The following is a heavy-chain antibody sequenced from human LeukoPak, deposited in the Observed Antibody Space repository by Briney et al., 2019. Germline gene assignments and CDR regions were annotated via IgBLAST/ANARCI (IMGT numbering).Heavy chain of an antibody. J-gene: IGHJ5*02. Sequence: GASVKVSCKASGYTFTGYYMHWVRQAPGQGLEWMGWINPNSGGTNYAQKFQGRVTMTRGTSISTAYMELSRLRSDDTAVYYCARANEWELLLSWFDPWGQGTLVTVSS. CDR1: GYTFTGYY. D-gene: IGHD1-26*01. V-gene: IGHV1-2*02. CDR2: INPNSGGT. CDR3: ARANEWELLLSWFDP.